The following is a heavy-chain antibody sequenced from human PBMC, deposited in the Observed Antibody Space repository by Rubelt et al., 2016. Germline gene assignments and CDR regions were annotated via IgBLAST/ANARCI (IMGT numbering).Heavy chain of an antibody. D-gene: IGHD4-17*01. CDR1: DGSIGSSS. CDR2: IYYSGST. Sequence: LSLTCTVSDGSIGSSSWSWFRQPPGKGLEWIAYIYYSGSTKYNPSLKSRVTMSVDMSKNQFSLRLTSVTAADTAVYYCARGGYGSFDSVDASDIWGQGTLVTVAS. V-gene: IGHV4-59*08. J-gene: IGHJ3*02. CDR3: ARGGYGSFDSVDASDI.